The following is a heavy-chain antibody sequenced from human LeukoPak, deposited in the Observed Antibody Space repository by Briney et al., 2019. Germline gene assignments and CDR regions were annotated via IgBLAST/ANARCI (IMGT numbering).Heavy chain of an antibody. CDR1: GYTFTSYY. CDR3: ARRGIQLWLDL. J-gene: IGHJ4*02. D-gene: IGHD5-18*01. Sequence: ASVKVSCTASGYTFTSYYMHWVRQAPGQGLEWMGIINPSGGSTSYAQKFQGRVTMTRDMSTSTVYMELSSLRSEDTAVYYCARRGIQLWLDLWGQGTLVTVSS. V-gene: IGHV1-46*01. CDR2: INPSGGST.